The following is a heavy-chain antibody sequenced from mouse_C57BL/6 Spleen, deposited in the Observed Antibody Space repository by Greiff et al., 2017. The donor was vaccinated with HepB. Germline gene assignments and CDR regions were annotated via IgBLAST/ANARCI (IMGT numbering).Heavy chain of an antibody. D-gene: IGHD1-1*01. Sequence: EVMLQQSGPELVKPGASVKISCKASGYTFTDYYMNWVKQSHGKSLEWIGDINPNNGGTSYNQKFKGKATLTVDKSSSTAYMELRSLTSEDSAVYYCAPITTVAPNYAMDYWGQGTSVTVSS. CDR2: INPNNGGT. V-gene: IGHV1-26*01. CDR3: APITTVAPNYAMDY. J-gene: IGHJ4*01. CDR1: GYTFTDYY.